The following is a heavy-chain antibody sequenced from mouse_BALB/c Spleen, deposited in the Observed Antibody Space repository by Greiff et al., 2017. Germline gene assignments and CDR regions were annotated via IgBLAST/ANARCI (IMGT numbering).Heavy chain of an antibody. CDR1: GYTFTDYW. Sequence: QVQLQQSGAELVMPGASVKMSCKASGYTFTDYWMHWVKQRPGQGLEWIGAIDTSDTYTSYNQKFKGKATLTVDESSSTAYMQLSSLTSEDSAVYYCARDGNCDYWGKGTTLTVSS. J-gene: IGHJ2*01. D-gene: IGHD2-1*01. CDR2: IDTSDTYT. CDR3: ARDGNCDY. V-gene: IGHV1-69*01.